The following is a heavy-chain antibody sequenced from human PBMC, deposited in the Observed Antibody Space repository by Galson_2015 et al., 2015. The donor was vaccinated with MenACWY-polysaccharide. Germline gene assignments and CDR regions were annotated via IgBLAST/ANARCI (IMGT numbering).Heavy chain of an antibody. J-gene: IGHJ6*02. CDR2: ISGSGDRT. Sequence: SLRLSCAASGFTFSTYPMDWVRQTPGKGLESVSSISGSGDRTYYADFVKGRFTISRDNAKNTVYMQMNNLRVEDTAIYYCASVMSTTFYYWYGMDVWGQGATVSVSS. V-gene: IGHV3-23*01. CDR3: ASVMSTTFYYWYGMDV. D-gene: IGHD1-1*01. CDR1: GFTFSTYP.